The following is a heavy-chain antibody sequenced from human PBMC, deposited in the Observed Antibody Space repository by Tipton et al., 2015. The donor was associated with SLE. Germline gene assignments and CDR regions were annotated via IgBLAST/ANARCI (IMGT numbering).Heavy chain of an antibody. CDR1: GYPIGSTYY. J-gene: IGHJ4*02. CDR3: ARGGILRD. D-gene: IGHD3-3*02. CDR2: VYQTTSI. Sequence: TLSLTCAVSGYPIGSTYYWDWIRQPPGKGLEWIGSVYQTTSIYYTSSLKSRVTISMDASKNQFSLKMTSVTAADTAVYYCARGGILRDWGQGLLVTVSS. V-gene: IGHV4-38-2*01.